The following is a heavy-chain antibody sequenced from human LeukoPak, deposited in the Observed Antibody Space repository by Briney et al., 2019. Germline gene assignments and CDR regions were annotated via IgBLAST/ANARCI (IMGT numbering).Heavy chain of an antibody. V-gene: IGHV3-21*01. D-gene: IGHD5-18*01. CDR3: AGAYYVGYSYGRNHYWYFDL. Sequence: PGGSLRPSCAASGFTFSSYGMHWVRQAPGKGLEWVSSITSSSSYIYYADSVKGRFTISRDNAKNSLYLQMNSLRAEDTAVYYCAGAYYVGYSYGRNHYWYFDLWGRGTLVTVSS. J-gene: IGHJ2*01. CDR1: GFTFSSYG. CDR2: ITSSSSYI.